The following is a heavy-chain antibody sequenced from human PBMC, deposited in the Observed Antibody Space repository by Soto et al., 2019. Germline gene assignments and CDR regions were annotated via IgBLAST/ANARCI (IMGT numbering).Heavy chain of an antibody. V-gene: IGHV4-34*01. Sequence: QVQLQQWGAGLLKPSETLSLTCAVYGGSFSGDYWSWIRQPQGKGLGWTGEINHSGSTNYNPSLKSRVTISVDTSKYQFSLKLSSVTATDTAVYYCARGLSSVAVSDPLYAFDIWGQGTMVTVSS. CDR3: ARGLSSVAVSDPLYAFDI. J-gene: IGHJ3*02. CDR2: INHSGST. CDR1: GGSFSGDY. D-gene: IGHD6-19*01.